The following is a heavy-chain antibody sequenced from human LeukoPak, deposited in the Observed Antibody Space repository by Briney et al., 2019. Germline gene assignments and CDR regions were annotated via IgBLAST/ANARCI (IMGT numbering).Heavy chain of an antibody. CDR1: GASISSYY. V-gene: IGHV4-4*07. CDR3: ARRGVRGLIKYYFDY. J-gene: IGHJ4*02. CDR2: IYTSAIISGNT. D-gene: IGHD3-10*01. Sequence: SETLSLTCTVSGASISSYYWSWIRQPPGKGLEWIGRIYTSAIISGNTNYNPSLKSRVTMSVDTSKNQFSLRLRSVTAADTAVYYCARRGVRGLIKYYFDYWGQGTLVTVSS.